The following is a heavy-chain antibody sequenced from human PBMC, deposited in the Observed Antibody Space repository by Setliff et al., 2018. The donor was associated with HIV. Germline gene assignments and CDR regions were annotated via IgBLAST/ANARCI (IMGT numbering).Heavy chain of an antibody. D-gene: IGHD5-18*01. CDR1: GGSISRSDYY. Sequence: PSETLSLTCTVSGGSISRSDYYWGWIRQPPGKGLEWIGSFYYNGDSRYNPSLKSRVTISVDTSKNQFSLKLSSVTAADTAVYYCARVLPPVDTAMGPYYFDYWGQGSLVTVSS. J-gene: IGHJ4*02. V-gene: IGHV4-39*01. CDR2: FYYNGDS. CDR3: ARVLPPVDTAMGPYYFDY.